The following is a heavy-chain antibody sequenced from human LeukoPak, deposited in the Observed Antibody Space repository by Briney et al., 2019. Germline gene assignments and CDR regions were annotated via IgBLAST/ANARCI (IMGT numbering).Heavy chain of an antibody. CDR1: GFTFSSYA. D-gene: IGHD3-3*01. CDR2: ISGSGGST. V-gene: IGHV3-23*01. Sequence: GGSLRLSCAASGFTFSSYAMSWVRQAPGKGLEWVSAISGSGGSTYYADSVKGRFTISRDNAKNSLFLQMNSLRAEDTAVYYCARESGSYDFWSGYSPMAYFDYWGQGTLVTVSS. CDR3: ARESGSYDFWSGYSPMAYFDY. J-gene: IGHJ4*02.